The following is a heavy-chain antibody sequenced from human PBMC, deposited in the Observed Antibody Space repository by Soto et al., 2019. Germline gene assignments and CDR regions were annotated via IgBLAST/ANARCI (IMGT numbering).Heavy chain of an antibody. CDR2: VENSGST. D-gene: IGHD2-21*01. Sequence: SETLSLTCSVSGGSVSSESYYWSWIRQAPGKGLEWIGNVENSGSTKYNPSLKSRVTISVDTSKNQFSLKLSSVTGADTAVYYCARERGDSHWIDPWGQGTLVTVSS. J-gene: IGHJ5*02. CDR1: GGSVSSESYY. V-gene: IGHV4-61*01. CDR3: ARERGDSHWIDP.